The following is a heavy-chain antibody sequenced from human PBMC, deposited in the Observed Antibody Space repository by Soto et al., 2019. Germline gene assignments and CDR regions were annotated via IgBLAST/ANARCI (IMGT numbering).Heavy chain of an antibody. CDR1: GGSIKSYY. D-gene: IGHD3-10*01. J-gene: IGHJ3*02. Sequence: SEILSLTCSVSGGSIKSYYWSWIRQPPGRGLEWIGYIFYSGSIEYNPSLKSRATISLDTSENQFSLRLTSVTSADTAVYYCARVGGAPLGAFDIWGQGTTVTVSS. CDR3: ARVGGAPLGAFDI. V-gene: IGHV4-59*01. CDR2: IFYSGSI.